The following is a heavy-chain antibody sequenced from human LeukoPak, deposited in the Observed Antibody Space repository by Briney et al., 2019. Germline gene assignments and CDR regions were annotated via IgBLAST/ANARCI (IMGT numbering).Heavy chain of an antibody. CDR3: ARQLLRYFDWSTRRGTFDY. CDR2: IYYSGST. J-gene: IGHJ4*02. D-gene: IGHD3-9*01. V-gene: IGHV4-59*04. Sequence: SETLSLTCTVSGGSISTYYWNWIRQPPGKGLEWIGYIYYSGSTYYNPSLKSRVTISVDTSKNQFSLKLSSVTAADTAVYYCARQLLRYFDWSTRRGTFDYWGQGTLVTVSS. CDR1: GGSISTYY.